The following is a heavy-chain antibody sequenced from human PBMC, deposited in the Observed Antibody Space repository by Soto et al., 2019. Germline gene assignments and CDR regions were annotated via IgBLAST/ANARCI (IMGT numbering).Heavy chain of an antibody. CDR1: GFTLSSYW. Sequence: EVQLVESGGGLVQPGGSLRLSCAASGFTLSSYWMCWVRQAPGKGLEWVANIKQDGSDKYYVDSAKGRFTISRDNAKNSLYLQMSSLRAEDTAVYYCARVFATYCSGGRCYSPYYYMDVWGKGTTVTVSS. CDR2: IKQDGSDK. CDR3: ARVFATYCSGGRCYSPYYYMDV. D-gene: IGHD2-15*01. J-gene: IGHJ6*03. V-gene: IGHV3-7*01.